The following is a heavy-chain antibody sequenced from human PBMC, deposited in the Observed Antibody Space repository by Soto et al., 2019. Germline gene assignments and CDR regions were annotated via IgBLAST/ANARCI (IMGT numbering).Heavy chain of an antibody. CDR1: GYTFTGYY. Sequence: EASVKVSCKASGYTFTGYYMHWVRQAPGQGLEWMGWINPNSGGTNYAQKFQGRVTMTRDTSISTAYMELSRLRSDDTAVYYCARDLSPIRTNYDFWSGYYTGGRYYYYGMDVWGQGTTVTVSS. CDR2: INPNSGGT. J-gene: IGHJ6*02. CDR3: ARDLSPIRTNYDFWSGYYTGGRYYYYGMDV. V-gene: IGHV1-2*02. D-gene: IGHD3-3*01.